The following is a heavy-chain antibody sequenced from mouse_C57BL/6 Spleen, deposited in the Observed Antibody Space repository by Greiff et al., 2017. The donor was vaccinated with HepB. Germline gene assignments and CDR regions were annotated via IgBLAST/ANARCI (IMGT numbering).Heavy chain of an antibody. D-gene: IGHD2-4*01. V-gene: IGHV1-63*01. CDR2: IYPGGGYT. CDR3: ARFYDYDDGGYYAMDY. Sequence: VQLQQSGAELVRPGTSVKMSCKASGYTFTNYWIGWAKQRPGHGLEWIGDIYPGGGYTNYNEKLKGKATLTADKSSSTAYMQFSSLTSEDSAIYYCARFYDYDDGGYYAMDYWGQGTSVTVSS. CDR1: GYTFTNYW. J-gene: IGHJ4*01.